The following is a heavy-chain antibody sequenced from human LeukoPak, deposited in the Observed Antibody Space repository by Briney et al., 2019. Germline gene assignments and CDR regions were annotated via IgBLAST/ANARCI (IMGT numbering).Heavy chain of an antibody. V-gene: IGHV4-59*11. D-gene: IGHD6-13*01. Sequence: SETLSLTCTVSGGSISSHYWSFIRQSPGKGLEWIGYIYYSGSTNYNPSLKSRVTISVDTSKNQFSLKLSSVTAADTAVYYCARLHSSSWSHFDYWGQGTLVTVSS. J-gene: IGHJ4*02. CDR3: ARLHSSSWSHFDY. CDR2: IYYSGST. CDR1: GGSISSHY.